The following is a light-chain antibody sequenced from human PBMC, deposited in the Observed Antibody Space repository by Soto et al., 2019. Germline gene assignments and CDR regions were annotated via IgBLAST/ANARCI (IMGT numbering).Light chain of an antibody. Sequence: EIVWTQSPGTLSLSPGERATLSCRASQSFNSIYLAWDQQKPGQAPRLLIYGASSMATGIPNRCSGSGSVTDFTLTISRLEPEDFSVYYCHQYDSWTFGQGTKVDIK. CDR1: QSFNSIY. CDR2: GAS. V-gene: IGKV3-20*01. J-gene: IGKJ1*01. CDR3: HQYDSWT.